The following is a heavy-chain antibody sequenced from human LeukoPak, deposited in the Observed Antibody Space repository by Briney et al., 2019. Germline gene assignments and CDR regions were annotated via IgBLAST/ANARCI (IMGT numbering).Heavy chain of an antibody. CDR1: GFTVSSKY. CDR3: AREGGSSPFDY. Sequence: GGSLRLSCAASGFTVSSKYMSWVRQAPGKGLEWVSVIYSGGSTYYADSVKGRFTISRDNSKKAVYLQMNSLRGEDTAVYYCAREGGSSPFDYWGQGTLVTVSS. CDR2: IYSGGST. J-gene: IGHJ4*02. V-gene: IGHV3-66*01. D-gene: IGHD6-13*01.